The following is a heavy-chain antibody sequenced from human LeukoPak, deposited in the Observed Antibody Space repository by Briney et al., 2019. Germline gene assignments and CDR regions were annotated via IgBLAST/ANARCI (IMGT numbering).Heavy chain of an antibody. J-gene: IGHJ4*02. D-gene: IGHD4-17*01. CDR3: ANYGDPRGHDY. CDR2: INHSGST. CDR1: GGSFSGYY. Sequence: SETLSLTCAVYGGSFSGYYWSWIRQPPGKGLEWIGEINHSGSTNYNPSLKSRVTISVDTSKNQFSLKLSSVTAADTAVYYCANYGDPRGHDYWGQGTLVTVSS. V-gene: IGHV4-34*01.